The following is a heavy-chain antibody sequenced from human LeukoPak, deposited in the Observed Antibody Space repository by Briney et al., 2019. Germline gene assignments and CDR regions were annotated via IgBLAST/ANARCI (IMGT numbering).Heavy chain of an antibody. D-gene: IGHD1-26*01. CDR1: GFTFSSYG. CDR3: AKPPGSSAFDI. CDR2: ISYDGSNK. V-gene: IGHV3-30*18. J-gene: IGHJ3*02. Sequence: GGSLRLSCAASGFTFSSYGMHWVRQAPGKGLEWVAVISYDGSNKYYADSVKGRFTISRDNSKNTPYLQMNSLRAEDTAVYYCAKPPGSSAFDIWGQGTMVTVSS.